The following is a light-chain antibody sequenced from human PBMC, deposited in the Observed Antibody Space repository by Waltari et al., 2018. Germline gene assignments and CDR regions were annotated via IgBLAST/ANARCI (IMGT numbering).Light chain of an antibody. CDR3: QQSYITPYT. J-gene: IGKJ2*01. CDR2: TES. V-gene: IGKV1-39*01. Sequence: TCRASQSITSHLNWFQQQPGKAPKLLIHTESSLQSVVPSRFSGSGSGTHFTRTITSLQPEDFATYFCQQSYITPYTFGQGTKLEIK. CDR1: QSITSH.